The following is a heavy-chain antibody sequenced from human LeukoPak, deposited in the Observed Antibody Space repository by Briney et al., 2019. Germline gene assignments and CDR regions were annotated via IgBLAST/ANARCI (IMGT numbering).Heavy chain of an antibody. CDR3: ARSADEVDY. CDR2: IYHSGST. Sequence: SETLSLTCAVYGGSFSGYYWSWIRQPPGKGLEWIGEIYHSGSTNYNPSLKSRVTISVDKSKNQFSLKLSSVTAADTAVYYCARSADEVDYWGQGTLVTVSS. V-gene: IGHV4-34*01. J-gene: IGHJ4*02. D-gene: IGHD2-2*01. CDR1: GGSFSGYY.